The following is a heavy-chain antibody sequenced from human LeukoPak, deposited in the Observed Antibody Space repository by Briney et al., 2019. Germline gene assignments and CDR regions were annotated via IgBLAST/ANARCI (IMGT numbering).Heavy chain of an antibody. CDR3: ARSLSSAVDNY. CDR1: GFTFTDHW. Sequence: GGSLRLSCAASGFTFTDHWMNWVRQPPGKGLEWVANINVDGSDKYYVDSVKGRFTISRDNAKNTVYLHLDSLRADDTAIYYCARSLSSAVDNYWGQGTLVTVSS. V-gene: IGHV3-7*01. CDR2: INVDGSDK. J-gene: IGHJ4*02. D-gene: IGHD2-2*01.